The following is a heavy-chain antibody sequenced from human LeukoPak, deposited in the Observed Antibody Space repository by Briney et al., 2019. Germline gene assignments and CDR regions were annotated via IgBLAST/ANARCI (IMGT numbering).Heavy chain of an antibody. CDR1: GFTFNDHA. D-gene: IGHD3-22*01. CDR3: ARASYYYDTTGLGAVDI. Sequence: PGGSLRLSCAASGFTFNDHAMYWVRQAPGKGLGWVSGINWNSDNIGYADSVKGRFTISRDDAKNSLFLQMNSLRTEDTALYYCARASYYYDTTGLGAVDIWGQGTMVTVSS. V-gene: IGHV3-9*01. CDR2: INWNSDNI. J-gene: IGHJ3*02.